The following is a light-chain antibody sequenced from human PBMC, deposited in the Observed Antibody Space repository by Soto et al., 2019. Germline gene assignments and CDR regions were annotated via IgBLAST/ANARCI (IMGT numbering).Light chain of an antibody. Sequence: EIVFTQAPDTLSLSPGERAPLSRRASQSVRSERLAWYQQKRGQAPTLLIFDASSRASGTPERFSGSGSGTDFTLTISRLEPEDFAVYYCQEYDGAPPITFGLGTRLEIK. CDR1: QSVRSER. CDR3: QEYDGAPPIT. V-gene: IGKV3-20*01. CDR2: DAS. J-gene: IGKJ5*01.